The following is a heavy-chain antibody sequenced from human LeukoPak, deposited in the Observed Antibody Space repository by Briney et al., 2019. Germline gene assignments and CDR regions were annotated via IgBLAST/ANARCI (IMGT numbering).Heavy chain of an antibody. D-gene: IGHD6-13*01. CDR2: IKQDGSEK. CDR1: GFTFSSYW. V-gene: IGHV3-7*01. J-gene: IGHJ4*02. Sequence: GGSLRLSCAASGFTFSSYWMTWVRQVPGKGLEWVASIKQDGSEKYYVDSVKGRFTISRDNAKTSLYLQMNSLRAEDTAVYYCAKWYTSNWHLDYWGQGTLVTVSS. CDR3: AKWYTSNWHLDY.